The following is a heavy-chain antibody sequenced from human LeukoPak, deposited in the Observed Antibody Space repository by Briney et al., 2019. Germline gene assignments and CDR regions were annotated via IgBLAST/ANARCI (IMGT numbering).Heavy chain of an antibody. Sequence: SSETLSLTCAVYGGSFSGYYWSWIRQPPGKGLEWIGEINQSGSTNYNPSLKSRVTISVDTSKNQFSLKLSSVTAADTAVYYCARRTTGKHVDYWGQGTLVTVSS. J-gene: IGHJ4*02. CDR3: ARRTTGKHVDY. CDR2: INQSGST. CDR1: GGSFSGYY. D-gene: IGHD1-14*01. V-gene: IGHV4-34*01.